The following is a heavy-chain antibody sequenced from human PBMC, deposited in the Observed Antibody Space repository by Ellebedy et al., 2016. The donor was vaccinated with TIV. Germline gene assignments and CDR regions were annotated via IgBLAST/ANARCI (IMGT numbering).Heavy chain of an antibody. Sequence: GGSLRLSXAASGFTFSDYYMSWIRQAPGKGLEWVSYISSSGSTIYYADSVKVRFTISRDNAKNSLYLQMNSLRAEDTAVYYCARDLNSIVGATVYDYWGQGTLVTVSS. D-gene: IGHD1-26*01. CDR3: ARDLNSIVGATVYDY. CDR2: ISSSGSTI. CDR1: GFTFSDYY. V-gene: IGHV3-11*01. J-gene: IGHJ4*02.